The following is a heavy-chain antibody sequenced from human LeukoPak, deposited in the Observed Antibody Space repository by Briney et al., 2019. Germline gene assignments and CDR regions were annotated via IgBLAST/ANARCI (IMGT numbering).Heavy chain of an antibody. CDR1: GGSFSGYC. Sequence: SETLSLTCAVYGGSFSGYCWSWIRQPPGKGLEWIGEINHSGSTNYNSSLKSRVTISVDTSKNQFSLKVSSVTAADTAVYYCAREKMRRYSYGYAHWGQGTLVTVSS. CDR2: INHSGST. J-gene: IGHJ4*02. D-gene: IGHD5-18*01. V-gene: IGHV4-34*01. CDR3: AREKMRRYSYGYAH.